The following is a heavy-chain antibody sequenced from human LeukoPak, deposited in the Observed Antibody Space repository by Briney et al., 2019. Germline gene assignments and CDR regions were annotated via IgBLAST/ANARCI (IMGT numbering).Heavy chain of an antibody. J-gene: IGHJ5*02. V-gene: IGHV1-69*02. CDR2: IIPILGIA. Sequence: SVKVSFKAPGSPFSSYTISWVRPAPGQGLEWMGRIIPILGIANYSQKFQGRVTITADKSTSTAYMELSSLRSEDTAVYYCARALWYMTTVTYNWFDPWGQGTLVTVSS. CDR3: ARALWYMTTVTYNWFDP. CDR1: GSPFSSYT. D-gene: IGHD4-11*01.